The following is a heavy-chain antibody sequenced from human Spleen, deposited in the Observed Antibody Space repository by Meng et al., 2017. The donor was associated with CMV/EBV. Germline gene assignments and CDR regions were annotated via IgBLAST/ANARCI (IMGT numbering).Heavy chain of an antibody. D-gene: IGHD5-18*01. CDR3: ARAGYSYGYVLHVDY. V-gene: IGHV3-23*01. CDR2: IIDSGANT. CDR1: GFTVSSYA. Sequence: GGSLRLSCAASGFTVSSYAMSWVRQAPGKGLEWVSAIIDSGANTYYPDSVKGRFTISRDNSKNTLYLQMNSLRAEDTAVYYCARAGYSYGYVLHVDYWGQGTLVTVSS. J-gene: IGHJ4*02.